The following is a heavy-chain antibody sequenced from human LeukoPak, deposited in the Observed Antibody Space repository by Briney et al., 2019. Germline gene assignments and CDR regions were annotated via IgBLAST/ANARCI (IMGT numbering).Heavy chain of an antibody. CDR3: ARHPRTPRHYGMDV. Sequence: PSETLSLTCSVSGGSISNYYWSWVRQPPGKALEWIGYIYYSGTTNYNPSLKSRVTISVDTSKNQFSLKVSSVTAADTAVYYCARHPRTPRHYGMDVWGHGTTVTVSS. J-gene: IGHJ6*02. V-gene: IGHV4-59*08. CDR1: GGSISNYY. D-gene: IGHD1-1*01. CDR2: IYYSGTT.